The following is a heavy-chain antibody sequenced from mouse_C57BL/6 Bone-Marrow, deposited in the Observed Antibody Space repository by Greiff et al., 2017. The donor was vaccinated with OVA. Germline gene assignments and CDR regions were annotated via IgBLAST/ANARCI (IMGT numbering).Heavy chain of an antibody. CDR3: AREEDTVLALGY. Sequence: EVQGVESGGGLVKPGGSLKLPCAASGFTFSSYAMSWVRPPPEKRLEWVATISDGGSYTYYPDDVKGRFTISRDNAKNNLYLQMSHLKSEDTAMYYCAREEDTVLALGYWGQGTSVTVSS. CDR2: ISDGGSYT. CDR1: GFTFSSYA. D-gene: IGHD1-1*01. V-gene: IGHV5-4*01. J-gene: IGHJ4*01.